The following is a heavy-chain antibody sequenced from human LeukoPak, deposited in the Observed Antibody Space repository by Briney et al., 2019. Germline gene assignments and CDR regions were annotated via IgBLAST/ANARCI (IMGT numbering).Heavy chain of an antibody. D-gene: IGHD5-24*01. J-gene: IGHJ4*02. V-gene: IGHV3-13*01. CDR1: GFTFSSYD. CDR2: IGTAGDT. CDR3: ARAGEMATFLMDY. Sequence: GGSLRLSCAASGFTFSSYDMHWVRQATGKDLEWVSAIGTAGDTYYPGSVKGRFTISRENAKNSLYLQMNSLRAGDTAVYYCARAGEMATFLMDYWGQGTLVTVSS.